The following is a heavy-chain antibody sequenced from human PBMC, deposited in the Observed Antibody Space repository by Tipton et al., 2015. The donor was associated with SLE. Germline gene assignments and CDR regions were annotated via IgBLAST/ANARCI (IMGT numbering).Heavy chain of an antibody. V-gene: IGHV3-30*14. D-gene: IGHD1-1*01. CDR3: ARDRLQLEY. J-gene: IGHJ4*02. Sequence: SLRLSCAASGFTFSSYAMRWVRQAPGKGLEWVAVISYDGSNKYYADSVKGRFTISRDNSKNTLYLQMNSLRAEDTAVYYCARDRLQLEYWGQGTLVTVSS. CDR2: ISYDGSNK. CDR1: GFTFSSYA.